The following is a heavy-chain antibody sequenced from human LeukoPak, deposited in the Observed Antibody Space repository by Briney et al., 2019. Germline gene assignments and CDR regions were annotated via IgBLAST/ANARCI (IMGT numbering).Heavy chain of an antibody. J-gene: IGHJ4*02. D-gene: IGHD6-19*01. CDR1: GGSFSGYY. V-gene: IGHV4-34*01. CDR3: ARVGRLATGPFDY. Sequence: SETLSLTCAVYGGSFSGYYWSWIRQPPGKGLEWIGEINHSGSTNYNPSLKSRVTISVDTSKNQFSLKLSSVTAADTAVYYCARVGRLATGPFDYWGQGTLVTVSS. CDR2: INHSGST.